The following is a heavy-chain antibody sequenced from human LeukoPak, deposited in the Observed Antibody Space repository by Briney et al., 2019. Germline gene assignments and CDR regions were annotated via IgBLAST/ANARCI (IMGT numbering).Heavy chain of an antibody. V-gene: IGHV4-39*07. CDR3: ARSGVGVSSHDY. CDR1: GGSISSSSYY. J-gene: IGHJ4*02. CDR2: IYYSGST. Sequence: SETLSLTCTVSGGSISSSSYYWGWIRQPPGKGLEWIGSIYYSGSTYYNPSLKSRVTISVDTSNNQFSLKLNSVTAADTAVYYCARSGVGVSSHDYWGQGTLVTVSS. D-gene: IGHD1-26*01.